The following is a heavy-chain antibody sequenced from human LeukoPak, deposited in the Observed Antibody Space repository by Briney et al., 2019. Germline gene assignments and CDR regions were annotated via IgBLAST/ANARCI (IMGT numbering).Heavy chain of an antibody. CDR2: IGVAANT. J-gene: IGHJ4*02. CDR3: ARQNTPHGNFDY. CDR1: GFTFSSYA. V-gene: IGHV3-13*01. D-gene: IGHD1-26*01. Sequence: GGSLRLSCAASGFTFSSYAMHWVRQAPGKGLEWVSAIGVAANTFYSGSVKGRFTISRENAKNSLYLLMSSLRAEDTAVYYCARQNTPHGNFDYWGQGTLVTVSS.